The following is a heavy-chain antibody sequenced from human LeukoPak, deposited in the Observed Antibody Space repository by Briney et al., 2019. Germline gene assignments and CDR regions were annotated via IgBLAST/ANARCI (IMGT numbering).Heavy chain of an antibody. CDR3: ARDIGQWELPSDAFDI. Sequence: GGSLRLSCAASGFTFSSYSMNWVRQAPGKGLEWVSYISSSSSTIYYADSVKGRFTISRDNAKNSLYLQMNSLRAEDTAVYYCARDIGQWELPSDAFDIWGQGTMVTVSS. J-gene: IGHJ3*02. D-gene: IGHD1-26*01. CDR1: GFTFSSYS. CDR2: ISSSSSTI. V-gene: IGHV3-48*01.